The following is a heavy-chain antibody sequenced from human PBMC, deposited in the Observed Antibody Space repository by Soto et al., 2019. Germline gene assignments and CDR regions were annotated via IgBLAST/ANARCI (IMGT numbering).Heavy chain of an antibody. V-gene: IGHV4-59*01. CDR3: ARGYSSGWYGDYYWLDP. Sequence: SETLSLTCTVSGGSISSYYWSWIRQPPGKGLEWIGYIYYSGSTNYNPSLKSRVTISVDTSKNQFSLKLSSVTAADTAVYYCARGYSSGWYGDYYWLDPWGQGTLVTVSS. CDR1: GGSISSYY. J-gene: IGHJ5*02. D-gene: IGHD6-19*01. CDR2: IYYSGST.